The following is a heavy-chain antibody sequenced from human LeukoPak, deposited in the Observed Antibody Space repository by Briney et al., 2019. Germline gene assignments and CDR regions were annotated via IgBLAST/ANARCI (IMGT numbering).Heavy chain of an antibody. CDR1: GFTLSSYS. D-gene: IGHD5/OR15-5a*01. V-gene: IGHV3-21*01. CDR2: ISSSSRYI. Sequence: GGSLTLSCAASGFTLSSYSMNWVRQAPGKGLEWVSSISSSSRYIYYADSVKGRFTISRDNAKNSLYLQMNSLRAEDTAVYYCARALSDDAFDIWGQGTMVTVSS. CDR3: ARALSDDAFDI. J-gene: IGHJ3*02.